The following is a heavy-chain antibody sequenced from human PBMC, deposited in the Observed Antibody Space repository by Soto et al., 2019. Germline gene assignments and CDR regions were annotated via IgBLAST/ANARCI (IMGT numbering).Heavy chain of an antibody. V-gene: IGHV1-69*12. CDR1: GGTFSSYA. J-gene: IGHJ6*02. Sequence: QVQLVQSGAEVKKPGSSVKVSCKASGGTFSSYAISWVRQAPGQGLEWMGGFIPILGTADYAQKFQGRVTIPADESTSTAYMELSSLISEDTAVYYCASRSGWNYYYGMDVWGQGTTVTVSS. CDR2: FIPILGTA. D-gene: IGHD3-22*01. CDR3: ASRSGWNYYYGMDV.